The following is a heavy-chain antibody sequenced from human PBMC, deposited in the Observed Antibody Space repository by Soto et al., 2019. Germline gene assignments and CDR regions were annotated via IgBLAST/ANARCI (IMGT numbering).Heavy chain of an antibody. CDR2: INTYNGKT. J-gene: IGHJ6*04. D-gene: IGHD3-16*01. CDR3: ARGLTFGGVLNGMDV. V-gene: IGHV1-18*01. CDR1: GYTFTTYG. Sequence: QVQLVQSGAEVKKPGASVKVSCKASGYTFTTYGITWVRQAPGHGLEWMGWINTYNGKTYYAQKLQGRVPMTTDTPTSTAYMELRSLRSDDTAVYYCARGLTFGGVLNGMDVWGEGTTVTVSS.